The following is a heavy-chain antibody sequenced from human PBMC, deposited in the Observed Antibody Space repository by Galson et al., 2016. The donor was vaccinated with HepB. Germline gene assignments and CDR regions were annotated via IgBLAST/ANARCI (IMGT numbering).Heavy chain of an antibody. CDR2: ISYDEINE. J-gene: IGHJ4*02. CDR3: ARVRSRFLEWSFDY. Sequence: SLRLSCAASGFTFSTYALHWVRQAPGKGLEWVAVISYDEINESYADSVKGRFTISRDNSKNTLYLQMNSLRPEDTAMYYCARVRSRFLEWSFDYWGQGTLVTVSS. V-gene: IGHV3-30-3*01. CDR1: GFTFSTYA. D-gene: IGHD3-3*01.